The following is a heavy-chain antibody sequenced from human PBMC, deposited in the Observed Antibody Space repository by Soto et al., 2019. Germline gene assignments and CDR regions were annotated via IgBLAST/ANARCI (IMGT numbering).Heavy chain of an antibody. CDR1: GFTFSSYA. CDR2: ISYDGSNK. D-gene: IGHD1-26*01. J-gene: IGHJ4*02. CDR3: ARAKGAGAARPLDY. Sequence: QVQLVESGGGVVQPGRSLRLSCAASGFTFSSYAMNWVRQAPGKGLEWVAVISYDGSNKYYADSVKGRFTISRDNSKNTLYLQMNSLSAEDTAIYYCARAKGAGAARPLDYWGQGTLVTVSS. V-gene: IGHV3-30-3*01.